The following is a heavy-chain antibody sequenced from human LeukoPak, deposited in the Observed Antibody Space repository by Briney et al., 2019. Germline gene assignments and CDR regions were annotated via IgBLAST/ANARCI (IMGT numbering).Heavy chain of an antibody. CDR1: GFTFSNAW. Sequence: GGSLRLSCAASGFTFSNAWMSWVRQAPGKGLEWVGRIKSKTDGGTTDYAAPVKGRFTISRDDSKNTLYLQMNSLKTEDTAVYYCTTVFYDFWSGYQNDFDYWGQGTLVTVSS. J-gene: IGHJ4*02. D-gene: IGHD3-3*01. CDR2: IKSKTDGGTT. CDR3: TTVFYDFWSGYQNDFDY. V-gene: IGHV3-15*01.